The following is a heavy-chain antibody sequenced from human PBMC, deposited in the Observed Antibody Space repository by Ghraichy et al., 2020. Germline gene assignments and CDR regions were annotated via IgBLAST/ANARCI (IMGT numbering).Heavy chain of an antibody. J-gene: IGHJ4*02. CDR3: ARGPSRKHFLTVTTPVGDY. V-gene: IGHV4-34*01. CDR2: INHSGST. Sequence: SETLSLTCAVYGGSFSGYYWSWIRQPPGKGLEWIGEINHSGSTNYNPSLKSRVTISVDTSKNQFSLKLSSVTAADTAVYYCARGPSRKHFLTVTTPVGDYWGQGTLVTVSS. D-gene: IGHD4-17*01. CDR1: GGSFSGYY.